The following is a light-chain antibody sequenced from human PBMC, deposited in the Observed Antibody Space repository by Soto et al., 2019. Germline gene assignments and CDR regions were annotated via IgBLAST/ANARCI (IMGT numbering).Light chain of an antibody. CDR3: QQYNSYPGT. Sequence: DIQMTQSPSNLSASVGDRVTITCRASQSISSWLAWYQQKPGKAPKLLIYKASSLESGVPSRFSGSGSGTEFTLTISSLQPDDFATYYCQQYNSYPGTFGQVTKVEIK. CDR2: KAS. CDR1: QSISSW. V-gene: IGKV1-5*03. J-gene: IGKJ1*01.